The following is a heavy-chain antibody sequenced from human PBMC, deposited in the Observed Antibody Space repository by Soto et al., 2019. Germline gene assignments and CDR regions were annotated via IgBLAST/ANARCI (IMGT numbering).Heavy chain of an antibody. CDR3: ARDVQYWWDYATGGYDF. Sequence: XAVKRACKASGYRFVSHGISWVRQAPGQGLEWMAWIGPYKGGTIYAQKFQGRVTVTADTSTSLAYMELRNLGPDDTAVYYCARDVQYWWDYATGGYDFCGQGTLVTVSS. D-gene: IGHD2-8*02. CDR2: IGPYKGGT. CDR1: GYRFVSHG. J-gene: IGHJ4*02. V-gene: IGHV1-18*04.